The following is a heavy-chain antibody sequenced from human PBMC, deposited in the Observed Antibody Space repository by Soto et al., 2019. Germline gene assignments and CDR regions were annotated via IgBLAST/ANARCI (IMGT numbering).Heavy chain of an antibody. CDR2: VNPSGGHT. V-gene: IGHV1-46*01. Sequence: QVQLMQSGAEVKKPGASVKVSCKASGDTFTDYYIHWVRQAPGQGLEWMGTVNPSGGHTTYAQHCLGRVTRTRDTSTRTLYMELTSLTSDDTAIYYGARGGHVVVVTAALDYWGQGTLVTVSS. D-gene: IGHD2-21*02. CDR1: GDTFTDYY. J-gene: IGHJ4*02. CDR3: ARGGHVVVVTAALDY.